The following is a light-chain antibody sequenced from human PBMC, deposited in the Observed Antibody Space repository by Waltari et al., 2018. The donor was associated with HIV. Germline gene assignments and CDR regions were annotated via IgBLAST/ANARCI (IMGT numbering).Light chain of an antibody. CDR1: QNINTW. CDR2: KAS. V-gene: IGKV1-5*03. Sequence: DVQMTQSPSTPSASVGDRVPITCRASQNINTWLAWYQQKPGKAPKLLIYKASTLESGVPSRFSGSGSGTEFTLTISSLQPDDFATYYCQQYNNWYTFGQGTKLESK. CDR3: QQYNNWYT. J-gene: IGKJ2*01.